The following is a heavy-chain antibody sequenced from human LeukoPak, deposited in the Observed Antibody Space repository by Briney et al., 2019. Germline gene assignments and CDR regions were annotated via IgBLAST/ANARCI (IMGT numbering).Heavy chain of an antibody. Sequence: GGSLRLSCAASGFTFSSYWMSWVRQAPGKGLEWVANIKQDGSEKYYVDSVKGRFTISRDNAKNSLYLQMNSLRAEDTAVYYCAKGGYSGYDLYLPFDYWGQGTLVTVSS. D-gene: IGHD5-12*01. CDR1: GFTFSSYW. J-gene: IGHJ4*02. CDR2: IKQDGSEK. V-gene: IGHV3-7*03. CDR3: AKGGYSGYDLYLPFDY.